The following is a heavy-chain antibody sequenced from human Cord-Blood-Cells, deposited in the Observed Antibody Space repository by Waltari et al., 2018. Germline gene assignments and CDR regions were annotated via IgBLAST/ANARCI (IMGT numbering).Heavy chain of an antibody. V-gene: IGHV1-24*01. D-gene: IGHD6-13*01. CDR3: ATDRAAAGSYWYFDL. Sequence: QVQLVPSGAEVKNPGASVKVPCKVSGYTLTELYLHWARQAPGKGLEWMGGFDPEDGETIYAQKFQGRVTMTEDTSTDTAYMELSSLRSEDTAVYYCATDRAAAGSYWYFDLWGRGTLVTVSS. J-gene: IGHJ2*01. CDR1: GYTLTELY. CDR2: FDPEDGET.